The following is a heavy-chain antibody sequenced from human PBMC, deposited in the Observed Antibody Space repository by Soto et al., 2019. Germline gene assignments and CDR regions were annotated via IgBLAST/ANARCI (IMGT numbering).Heavy chain of an antibody. J-gene: IGHJ4*01. CDR3: ARVSIGWYWGPLY. Sequence: QVHLVESGGGVVQPGTSRRLSCAASGFPFSSYGMHWLRQAPGKGLEWVAVISYDGRNKDYADSVKGRFTISRDNSKSTLDLQMNNLREEDTAVYYCARVSIGWYWGPLYWGHGTLLTVSS. CDR2: ISYDGRNK. V-gene: IGHV3-30*03. D-gene: IGHD6-19*01. CDR1: GFPFSSYG.